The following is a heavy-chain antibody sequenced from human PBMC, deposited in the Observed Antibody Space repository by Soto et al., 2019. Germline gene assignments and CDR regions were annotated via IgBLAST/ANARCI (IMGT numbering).Heavy chain of an antibody. J-gene: IGHJ6*02. V-gene: IGHV1-8*01. CDR1: GYTFTRYD. D-gene: IGHD5-18*01. CDR2: MNPNSGNT. CDR3: AIGRGYSYGYDYYYCMDV. Sequence: VKVSCAASGYTFTRYDINWVRQATGPVFEWMGWMNPNSGNTGYAQKFQGRVTMTRNTSISTAYMELSSLRSEDTAVYYCAIGRGYSYGYDYYYCMDVGGQGTTVTV.